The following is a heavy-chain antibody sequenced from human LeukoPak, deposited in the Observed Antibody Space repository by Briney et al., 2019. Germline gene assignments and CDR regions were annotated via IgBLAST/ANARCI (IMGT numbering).Heavy chain of an antibody. CDR2: ISRSHSTI. Sequence: GGSLRLSCAASGFTFSSYEMNWVRQAPGKGLEWVSYISRSHSTIYYADSVKGRFTISRDNAKNSLYLQMNSLRAEDTAVYYCAREVPTGQAFDIWGQGTMVTVSS. CDR3: AREVPTGQAFDI. J-gene: IGHJ3*02. CDR1: GFTFSSYE. V-gene: IGHV3-48*03. D-gene: IGHD4-17*01.